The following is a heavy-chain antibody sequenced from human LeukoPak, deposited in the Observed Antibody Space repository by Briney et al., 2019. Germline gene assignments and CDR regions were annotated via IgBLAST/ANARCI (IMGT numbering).Heavy chain of an antibody. D-gene: IGHD3-9*01. Sequence: PGGSLRLSCAASGFTFSSYEMNWVRQAPGKGLEWVSYSSSSGSTIYYADSVKGRFTISRDNAKNSLYLQMNSLRAEDTAVYYCARGHDILTGYYYYFDYWGQGTLVTVSS. J-gene: IGHJ4*02. CDR3: ARGHDILTGYYYYFDY. CDR1: GFTFSSYE. CDR2: SSSSGSTI. V-gene: IGHV3-48*03.